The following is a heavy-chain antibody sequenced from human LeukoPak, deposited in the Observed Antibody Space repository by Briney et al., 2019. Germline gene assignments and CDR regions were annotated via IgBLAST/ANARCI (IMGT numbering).Heavy chain of an antibody. Sequence: GGSLRLSCAASGFTFRNYWMSWVRQAPGTGLEWVANIKQDGSDRNYVTSVRGRFTISGDNAESSLYLQMNSLRVEDTAVYYCVRNLAVAGTCFDSWGQGTLVTVSS. J-gene: IGHJ4*02. CDR3: VRNLAVAGTCFDS. CDR1: GFTFRNYW. D-gene: IGHD6-19*01. CDR2: IKQDGSDR. V-gene: IGHV3-7*03.